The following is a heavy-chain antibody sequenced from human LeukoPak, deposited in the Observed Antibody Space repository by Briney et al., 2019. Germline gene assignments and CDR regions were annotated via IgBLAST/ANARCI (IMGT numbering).Heavy chain of an antibody. J-gene: IGHJ6*03. V-gene: IGHV3-23*01. CDR3: AKPSYYYYMDV. Sequence: PGGSLRLSCAASGVTFSSHAMTWVREAPGKGLEGVSAISGSGGSTYYAESVKGRFTISRDNSKNTLYLQMNSLRAEDTAVYYCAKPSYYYYMDVWGKGTTVTVSS. CDR1: GVTFSSHA. CDR2: ISGSGGST.